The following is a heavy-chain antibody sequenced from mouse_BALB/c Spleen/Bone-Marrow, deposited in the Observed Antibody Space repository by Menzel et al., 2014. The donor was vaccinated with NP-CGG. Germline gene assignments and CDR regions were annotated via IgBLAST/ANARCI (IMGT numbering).Heavy chain of an antibody. CDR1: GFSLTSYG. J-gene: IGHJ4*01. V-gene: IGHV2-2*02. Sequence: VMLVESGPGLVQPSQRLSIPCTVSGFSLTSYGVHWVRQSPGKGLEWLGVIWSGGSTDYNAAFISRLSISKDNSKSQVFFKMNSLQANDTAIYYCARNPIRRDAMDYWGQGTSVTVSS. CDR2: IWSGGST. D-gene: IGHD2-12*01. CDR3: ARNPIRRDAMDY.